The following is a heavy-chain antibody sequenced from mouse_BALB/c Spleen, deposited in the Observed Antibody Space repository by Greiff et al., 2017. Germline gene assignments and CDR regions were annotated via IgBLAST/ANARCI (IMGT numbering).Heavy chain of an antibody. Sequence: EVQLQQSGPELVKPGASVKIPCKASGYTFTDYNMDWVKQSHGKSLEWIGDINPNNGGTIYNQKFKGKATLTVDKSSSTAYMELRSLTSEDTAVYYCSRTYYGYPYSAMDYWGQGTSVTVSS. J-gene: IGHJ4*01. CDR2: INPNNGGT. D-gene: IGHD2-3*01. CDR1: GYTFTDYN. V-gene: IGHV1-18*01. CDR3: SRTYYGYPYSAMDY.